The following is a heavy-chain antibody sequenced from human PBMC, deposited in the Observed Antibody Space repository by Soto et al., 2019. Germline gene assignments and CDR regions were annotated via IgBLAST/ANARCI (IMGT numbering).Heavy chain of an antibody. CDR2: VYYTGTT. D-gene: IGHD1-20*01. J-gene: IGHJ2*01. Sequence: SETLPVTYTISGGSINGYYWSWIRQPPGKGLEWIGYVYYTGTTKYNPSLESRVTISADTSKNQFSLRVTSVTAADTAVYYCAQDRRTDADVYTFAFWG. CDR1: GGSINGYY. V-gene: IGHV4-59*01. CDR3: AQDRRTDADVYTFAF.